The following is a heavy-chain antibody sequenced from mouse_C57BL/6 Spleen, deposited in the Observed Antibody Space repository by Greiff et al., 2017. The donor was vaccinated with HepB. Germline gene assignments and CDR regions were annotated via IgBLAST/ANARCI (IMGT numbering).Heavy chain of an antibody. CDR3: ARGITTVVVPFDY. CDR1: GYAFSSSW. J-gene: IGHJ2*01. Sequence: VQLQQSGPELVKPGASVKISCKASGYAFSSSWMNWVKQRPGKGLEWIGRIYPGDGDTNYNGKFKGKATLTADKSSSTAYMQLSSLTSEDSAVYFCARGITTVVVPFDYWGQGTTLTVSS. D-gene: IGHD1-1*01. V-gene: IGHV1-82*01. CDR2: IYPGDGDT.